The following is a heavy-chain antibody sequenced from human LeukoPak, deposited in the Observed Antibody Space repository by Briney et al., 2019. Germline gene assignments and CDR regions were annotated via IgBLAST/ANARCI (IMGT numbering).Heavy chain of an antibody. D-gene: IGHD3-22*01. CDR1: GGSISSYY. V-gene: IGHV4-59*01. CDR2: IYYSGST. CDR3: AGASPDYYDSSGPNFDY. Sequence: SETLSLTCTVSGGSISSYYWSWIRQPPGKGLEWIGYIYYSGSTNYNPSLKSRVTISVDTSKNQFYLKLSSVTAADTAVYYCAGASPDYYDSSGPNFDYWGQGTLVTVSS. J-gene: IGHJ4*02.